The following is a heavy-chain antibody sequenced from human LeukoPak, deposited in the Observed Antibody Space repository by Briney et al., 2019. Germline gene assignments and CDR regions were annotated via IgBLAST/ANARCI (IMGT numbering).Heavy chain of an antibody. CDR1: GGSFSGYY. CDR2: INHSGST. J-gene: IGHJ3*02. V-gene: IGHV4-34*01. D-gene: IGHD1-7*01. CDR3: ARDKTGTTPYDAFDI. Sequence: PSETLSLTCAVYGGSFSGYYWSWIRQPPGKGLEWIGEINHSGSTYYNPSLKSRVTISVDTSKNQFSLKLSSVTAADTAVYYCARDKTGTTPYDAFDIWGQGTMVTVSS.